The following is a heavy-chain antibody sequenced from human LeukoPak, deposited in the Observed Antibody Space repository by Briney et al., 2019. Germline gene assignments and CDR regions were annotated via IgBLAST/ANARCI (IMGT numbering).Heavy chain of an antibody. CDR3: ARMRDSGWYSYYMDV. V-gene: IGHV1-69*05. J-gene: IGHJ6*03. D-gene: IGHD6-19*01. Sequence: SVKVSCKASGGTFSSYAISWVRQAPGQGLEWMGRIIPIFGTANYAQKFQGRVTITTDESTSTAYMELSSLRSEDTAAYYCARMRDSGWYSYYMDVWGKGTTVTVSS. CDR1: GGTFSSYA. CDR2: IIPIFGTA.